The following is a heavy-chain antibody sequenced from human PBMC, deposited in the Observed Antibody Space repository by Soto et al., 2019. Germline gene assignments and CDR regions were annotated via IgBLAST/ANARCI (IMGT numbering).Heavy chain of an antibody. Sequence: QVRLVQSGAEVKQPGASVKVSCKASGYAFTNYGFSWVRQAPGQGLEWMGWISAYNGNRNYAQNLQGRVTMTTDTSTSTAYMELRNLRSDDTAVYFCAREGLLGYWGQGTLVTVSS. CDR1: GYAFTNYG. D-gene: IGHD2-15*01. CDR3: AREGLLGY. V-gene: IGHV1-18*01. J-gene: IGHJ4*02. CDR2: ISAYNGNR.